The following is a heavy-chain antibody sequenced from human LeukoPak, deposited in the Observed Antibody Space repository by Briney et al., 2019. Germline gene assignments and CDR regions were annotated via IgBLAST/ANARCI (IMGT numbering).Heavy chain of an antibody. Sequence: SETLSLTCAVSGGSISSSNWWSWVRQPPGKGLEWIGEIYHSGSTNYNPSLKSRVTISVDKSKNQFSLKLSSVTAADTAVYYCARMAAAGPIYYYYYYMDVWGKGTTVTVSS. J-gene: IGHJ6*03. CDR1: GGSISSSNW. V-gene: IGHV4-4*02. CDR2: IYHSGST. CDR3: ARMAAAGPIYYYYYYMDV. D-gene: IGHD6-13*01.